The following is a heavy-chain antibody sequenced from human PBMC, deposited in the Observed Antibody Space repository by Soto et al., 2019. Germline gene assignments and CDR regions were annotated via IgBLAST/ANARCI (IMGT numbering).Heavy chain of an antibody. CDR1: GGSISSSNW. Sequence: PSETLSLTCAVSGGSISSSNWWSWVRQPPGKGLEWIGEIYHSGSTNYNPSLKSRVTISVGKSKNQFSLKLLSGTAEDTAVYYCARVTMVRGVKHYYYYGMDVWGQGTTVTVSS. V-gene: IGHV4-4*02. CDR2: IYHSGST. CDR3: ARVTMVRGVKHYYYYGMDV. J-gene: IGHJ6*02. D-gene: IGHD3-10*01.